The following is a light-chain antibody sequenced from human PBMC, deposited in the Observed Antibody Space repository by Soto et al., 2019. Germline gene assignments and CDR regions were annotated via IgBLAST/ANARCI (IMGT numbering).Light chain of an antibody. V-gene: IGKV4-1*01. CDR2: WAS. Sequence: DIVMTQSPDSLAVSLGERATINCKSSRSVLHSSNNKNYLAWYQQKPGQPPKLLIYWASTRESGVPDRFSGSGSGTDFTLTISSLQAEDVAVYYCQQYYSTPTFGQGTRLEIK. CDR1: RSVLHSSNNKNY. CDR3: QQYYSTPT. J-gene: IGKJ5*01.